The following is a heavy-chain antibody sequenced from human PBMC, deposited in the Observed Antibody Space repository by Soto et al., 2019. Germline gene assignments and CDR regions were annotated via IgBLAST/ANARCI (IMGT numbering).Heavy chain of an antibody. CDR1: GYSFTSYW. CDR2: IDPSDSYT. V-gene: IGHV5-10-1*01. J-gene: IGHJ5*02. Sequence: GESVKISCKGSGYSFTSYWISWVRQMPGKGLEWMGRIDPSDSYTNYSPSLQGHVTISADKSISTAYLQWSSLKASDTAMYYCARQRGRIVVVPAATNWLDPWGQGTLVTVSS. CDR3: ARQRGRIVVVPAATNWLDP. D-gene: IGHD2-2*01.